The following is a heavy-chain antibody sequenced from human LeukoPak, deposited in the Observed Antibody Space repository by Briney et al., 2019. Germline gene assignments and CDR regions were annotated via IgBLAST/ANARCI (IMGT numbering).Heavy chain of an antibody. V-gene: IGHV1-69*05. CDR1: GGTFSSYA. CDR2: IIPIFGTA. CDR3: ARVPITTTVTPRGYFQH. D-gene: IGHD4-17*01. J-gene: IGHJ1*01. Sequence: SVKVSCKASGGTFSSYAISWVRQAPGQGLEWMGGIIPIFGTANYAQKFQGRVTITTDESTSTAYMELSSLRSEDTAVYYCARVPITTTVTPRGYFQHWGQGTLVTVSS.